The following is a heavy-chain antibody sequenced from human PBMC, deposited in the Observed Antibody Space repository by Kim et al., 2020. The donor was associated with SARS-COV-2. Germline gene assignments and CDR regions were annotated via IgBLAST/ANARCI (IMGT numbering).Heavy chain of an antibody. CDR2: NYYSRNT. CDR1: GGSISSDDCY. CDR3: ARGGSYVHIDY. V-gene: IGHV4-31*03. J-gene: IGHJ4*02. D-gene: IGHD3-10*02. Sequence: SETLSLTCTVSGGSISSDDCYWIWMPQRPGKDLVWIVYNYYSRNTYYNPSLKSRVTISGDTYKNQFSLRLSSVTAAVPAVYYCARGGSYVHIDYWGQGTLVTVSS.